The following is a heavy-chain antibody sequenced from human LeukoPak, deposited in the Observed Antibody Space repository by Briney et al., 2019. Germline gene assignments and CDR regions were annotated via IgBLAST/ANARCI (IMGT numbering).Heavy chain of an antibody. CDR1: GFTFSDYY. D-gene: IGHD2-2*01. CDR2: ISSSGSTI. V-gene: IGHV3-11*01. CDR3: ARDQLVVVPAADDAFDI. Sequence: GSLRLSCAASGFTFSDYYMSWIRRAPGKGLAWVSYISSSGSTIYYADSVKGRFTISRDNAKNSLYLQMNSLRAEDTAVYYCARDQLVVVPAADDAFDIWGQGTMVTVSS. J-gene: IGHJ3*02.